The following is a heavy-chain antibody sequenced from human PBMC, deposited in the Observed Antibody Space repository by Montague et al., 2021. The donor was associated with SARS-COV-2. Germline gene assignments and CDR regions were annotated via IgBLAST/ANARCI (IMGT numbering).Heavy chain of an antibody. D-gene: IGHD1-26*01. CDR1: GGSISSGSYY. CDR3: AREDDNGSYWLRGMDV. Sequence: TLSLTCTVSGGSISSGSYYWSWIRQPAGKGLEWIGRIYTSGSTNYNPSLKSRVTISVDTSKNQFSLKLSSVTAADMAVYYCAREDDNGSYWLRGMDVWGQGTTVTVSS. CDR2: IYTSGST. V-gene: IGHV4-61*02. J-gene: IGHJ6*02.